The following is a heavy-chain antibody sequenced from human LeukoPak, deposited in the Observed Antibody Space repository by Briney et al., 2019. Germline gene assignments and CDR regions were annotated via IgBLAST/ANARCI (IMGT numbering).Heavy chain of an antibody. D-gene: IGHD6-19*01. CDR1: GFTFSSYG. J-gene: IGHJ4*02. CDR2: IRYDGSNK. Sequence: GGSLRLSCAASGFTFSSYGMHWVRQAPGKGLEWVAFIRYDGSNKYYADSVKGRFTISRDNSKNTLYLQMNSLRAEDTAVYYCAKGRWEQWLVRLGFDYWGQGTLVTVSS. V-gene: IGHV3-30*02. CDR3: AKGRWEQWLVRLGFDY.